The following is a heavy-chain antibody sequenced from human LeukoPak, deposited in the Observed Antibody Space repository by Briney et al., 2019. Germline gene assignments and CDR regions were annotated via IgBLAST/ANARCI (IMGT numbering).Heavy chain of an antibody. V-gene: IGHV1-46*01. J-gene: IGHJ4*02. CDR2: INPSGDST. Sequence: ASVKVSCKASGYTFTSYYMHWVRQAPGQGLEWMGIINPSGDSTNYAQKCQGRVTMTRDTSTSTVYIELSSLRSEDTAVYYCARDAPGLYCGGDCSPLDYWGQGTLVTVSS. D-gene: IGHD2-21*02. CDR1: GYTFTSYY. CDR3: ARDAPGLYCGGDCSPLDY.